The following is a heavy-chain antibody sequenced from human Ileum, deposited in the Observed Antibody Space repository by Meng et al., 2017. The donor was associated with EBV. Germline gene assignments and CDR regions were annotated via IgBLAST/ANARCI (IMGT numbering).Heavy chain of an antibody. Sequence: GPGLVAHPGTISHPLLAPCGSIRSTNWWSWARQPPGKGLEGIGEIYHSGSTNYNPSLKSRVSISVDKSKNQFSLKLSSVTAAETAVYYCARADKVRFDYWGQGTLVTVSS. CDR3: ARADKVRFDY. J-gene: IGHJ4*02. CDR1: CGSIRSTNW. CDR2: IYHSGST. V-gene: IGHV4-4*03.